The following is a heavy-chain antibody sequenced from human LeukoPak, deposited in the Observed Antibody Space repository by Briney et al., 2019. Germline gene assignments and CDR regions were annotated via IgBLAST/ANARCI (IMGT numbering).Heavy chain of an antibody. V-gene: IGHV4-61*02. D-gene: IGHD3-16*01. CDR3: ARDEDYYDVGGHPYGAFDI. CDR1: GGSISGGSSF. CDR2: IYTSGST. Sequence: SETLSLTCTVSGGSISGGSSFWSWIPQPAGKGLVWIGRIYTSGSTNSNPSLKSRVTISVDTSKNQFSLKLSSVTAADTAVYYCARDEDYYDVGGHPYGAFDIWGQGTMVTVSS. J-gene: IGHJ3*02.